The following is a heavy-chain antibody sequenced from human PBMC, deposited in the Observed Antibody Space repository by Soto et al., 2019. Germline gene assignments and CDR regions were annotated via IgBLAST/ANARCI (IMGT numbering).Heavy chain of an antibody. CDR1: GFTFSSYS. Sequence: GGSLRLSWAASGFTFSSYSMLWVRQAPEKGLEWVSYIGLGSSTKYYADSVEGRFTISRDNAKNSLYLQMNSLRAEDTAVYYCARDQLYYYYISGRPLNAFYVRRRGTSV. CDR3: ARDQLYYYYISGRPLNAFYV. D-gene: IGHD3-22*01. V-gene: IGHV3-48*01. CDR2: IGLGSSTK. J-gene: IGHJ3*01.